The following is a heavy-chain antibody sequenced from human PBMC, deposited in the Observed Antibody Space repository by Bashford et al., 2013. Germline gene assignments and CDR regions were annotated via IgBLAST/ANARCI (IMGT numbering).Heavy chain of an antibody. D-gene: IGHD1-26*01. CDR2: INPNPNSGAT. J-gene: IGHJ3*01. CDR1: GYTFSDYY. Sequence: ASVKVSCKASGYTFSDYYLHWVRQAPGQGLEWMGWINPNPNSGATKYAEMFQGRVTMTRDTSISTAYMELSSLRSDDTAVYFCARDGPVVGVWNAFDVWGKGQWSPSL. CDR3: ARDGPVVGVWNAFDV. V-gene: IGHV1-2*02.